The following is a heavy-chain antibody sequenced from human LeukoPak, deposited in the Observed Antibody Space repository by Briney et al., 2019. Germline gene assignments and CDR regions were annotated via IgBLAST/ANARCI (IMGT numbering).Heavy chain of an antibody. CDR2: FYTSGTT. V-gene: IGHV4-4*07. CDR3: ARVSLATSREYCFAY. D-gene: IGHD2/OR15-2a*01. J-gene: IGHJ4*02. Sequence: SETLSLTCTVSDTSIRSYYWSWIRQPAGKGLEWIGRFYTSGTTYYNPSLKSRVTMSIDTSKNQLSLNLTSVTAADTARYYCARVSLATSREYCFAYWGRGTLVTVSS. CDR1: DTSIRSYY.